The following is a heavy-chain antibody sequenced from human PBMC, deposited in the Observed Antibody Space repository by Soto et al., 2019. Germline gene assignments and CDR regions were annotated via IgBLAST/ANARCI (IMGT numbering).Heavy chain of an antibody. Sequence: PGGSLRLSCAASGFTFSSYGMNWVRQAPGKGLEWVAVIWYDGSNKYYADSVKGRFTISRDNSKNTLYLQMNSLRAEDTAVYYCARDRAIVATITTRFDPWGQGTLVTVSS. V-gene: IGHV3-33*01. CDR3: ARDRAIVATITTRFDP. CDR1: GFTFSSYG. J-gene: IGHJ5*02. CDR2: IWYDGSNK. D-gene: IGHD5-12*01.